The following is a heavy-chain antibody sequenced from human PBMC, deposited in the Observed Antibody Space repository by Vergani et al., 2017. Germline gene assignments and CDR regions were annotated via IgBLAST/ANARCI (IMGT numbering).Heavy chain of an antibody. Sequence: VEAGGGLVQPGGSLRLSCAASGFTVSSNYMSWVRQAPGKWLEWVSVIYSGGSTYYADSVKGRFTISRHNSKNTLYLQMNSLRAEDTALYYCAKDHYDFWSGYPNLSPFDLWGRGTLVTVSS. J-gene: IGHJ2*01. CDR2: IYSGGST. D-gene: IGHD3-3*01. CDR1: GFTVSSNY. CDR3: AKDHYDFWSGYPNLSPFDL. V-gene: IGHV3-53*04.